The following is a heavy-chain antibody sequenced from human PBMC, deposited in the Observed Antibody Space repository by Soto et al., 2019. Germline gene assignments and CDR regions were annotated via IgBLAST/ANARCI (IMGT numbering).Heavy chain of an antibody. Sequence: ASVKVSCKASGYTFTSYGISGVLEAPGQPLEWMGWISAYNGNTNYAQKLQGRVTMTTDTSTSSAYVELRSLRSDDTAVYYCARERLGDYYDSSGYWNWFDPWGQGTLVTVSS. V-gene: IGHV1-18*01. CDR1: GYTFTSYG. J-gene: IGHJ5*02. CDR3: ARERLGDYYDSSGYWNWFDP. CDR2: ISAYNGNT. D-gene: IGHD3-22*01.